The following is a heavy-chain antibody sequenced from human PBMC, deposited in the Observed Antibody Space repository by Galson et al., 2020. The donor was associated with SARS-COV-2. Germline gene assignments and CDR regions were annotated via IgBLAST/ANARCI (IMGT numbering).Heavy chain of an antibody. CDR3: ARGFGQQLAPSDYFDY. CDR2: IYYSGST. CDR1: GGSISSSSYY. V-gene: IGHV4-39*07. Sequence: ASETLSLTCTVSGGSISSSSYYWGWIRQPPGKGLEWIGSIYYSGSTYYNPSLKSRVTISVDTSKKQFSLKLNSVTAADTAVYYCARGFGQQLAPSDYFDYWGQGTLVTDSS. D-gene: IGHD6-13*01. J-gene: IGHJ4*02.